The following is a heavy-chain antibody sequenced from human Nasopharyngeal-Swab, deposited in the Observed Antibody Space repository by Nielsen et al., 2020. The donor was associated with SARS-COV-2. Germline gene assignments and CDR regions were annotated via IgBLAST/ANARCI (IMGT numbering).Heavy chain of an antibody. J-gene: IGHJ6*02. CDR3: ARDGLDYDFWSAYFMDV. Sequence: GESLKISCAASGFTFNNYNFNWVRQAPGKGLEWVSSISSSSSYIYYADSVKGRFTISRDNAKNSLYLQMNSLRAEDTAVYYCARDGLDYDFWSAYFMDVWGQEITVTVSS. D-gene: IGHD3-3*01. CDR1: GFTFNNYN. CDR2: ISSSSSYI. V-gene: IGHV3-21*01.